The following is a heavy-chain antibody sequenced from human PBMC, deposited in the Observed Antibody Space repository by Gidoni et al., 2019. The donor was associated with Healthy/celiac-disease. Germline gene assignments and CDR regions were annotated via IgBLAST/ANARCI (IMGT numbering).Heavy chain of an antibody. CDR1: GGTCSSYA. CDR2: IMPIFGTA. D-gene: IGHD3-22*01. V-gene: IGHV1-69*12. Sequence: QLQLVQSEAGVKQPGSSVKVSCRAAGGTCSSYAISWVRQAPGQGLEWMGGIMPIFGTANYAQKFQGRVTITADESTSTAYMELSRLRSEDTAVYYCARPMDYDSITVYAFDIWGQGTMVTVSS. J-gene: IGHJ3*02. CDR3: ARPMDYDSITVYAFDI.